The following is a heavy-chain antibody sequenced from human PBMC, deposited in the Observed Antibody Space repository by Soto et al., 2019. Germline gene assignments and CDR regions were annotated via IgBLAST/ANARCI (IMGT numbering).Heavy chain of an antibody. CDR1: GYTFTNYG. CDR2: IAVNSGNT. CDR3: ARATMATTYGGY. J-gene: IGHJ4*02. V-gene: IGHV1-18*01. Sequence: QVHLVQSGAEVKNPGASVKVSCKASGYTFTNYGISWVRQAPGQGLEWMGWIAVNSGNTYSAQKVQGRLTMTTDTSTSTAYMELRSLESDDTAVYYCARATMATTYGGYWGQGTLVTVSS. D-gene: IGHD3-10*01.